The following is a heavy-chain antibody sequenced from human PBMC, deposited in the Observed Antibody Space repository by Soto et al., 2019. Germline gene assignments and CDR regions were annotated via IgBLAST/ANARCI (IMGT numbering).Heavy chain of an antibody. D-gene: IGHD6-13*01. J-gene: IGHJ5*02. V-gene: IGHV4-39*01. CDR2: IYYSGST. CDR3: ARRQQLVLDWFDP. Sequence: PSETLPLTWTVSGGSISSSSYYLSWIRQPPGKGLEWIGSIYYSGSTYYNPSLKSRVTISVDTSKNQFSLKLSSVTAADTAVYYCARRQQLVLDWFDPWGQGTLVTVSS. CDR1: GGSISSSSYY.